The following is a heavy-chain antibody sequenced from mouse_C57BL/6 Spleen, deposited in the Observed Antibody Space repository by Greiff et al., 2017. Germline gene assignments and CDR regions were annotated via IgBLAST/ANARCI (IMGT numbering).Heavy chain of an antibody. CDR2: IDPNSGGT. J-gene: IGHJ1*03. CDR3: ARKKLTTDPGGYFDV. D-gene: IGHD1-1*01. Sequence: QVQLQQPGAELVKSGASVKLSCKASGYTFTSYWMHWVKQRPGRGLEWIGRIDPNSGGTKYNEKFKSKATLTVDKPSSTAYMQLSSLTSEDSAVYYCARKKLTTDPGGYFDVWGTGTTVTVSS. V-gene: IGHV1-72*01. CDR1: GYTFTSYW.